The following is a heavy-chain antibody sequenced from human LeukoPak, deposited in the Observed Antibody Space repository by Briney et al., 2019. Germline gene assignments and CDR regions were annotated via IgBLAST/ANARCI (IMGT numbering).Heavy chain of an antibody. V-gene: IGHV3-49*04. J-gene: IGHJ6*02. CDR3: ARGPIQLWIHNAMDV. Sequence: GGSLRLSCTGSGFTFGDHAMSWVRQAPGKGLEWVGSIRSKAYRGTTEYAASVKGRFTISRDDSASIAYLQMNSLRIEDTAAYYCARGPIQLWIHNAMDVWGQGTTVTVSS. CDR1: GFTFGDHA. CDR2: IRSKAYRGTT. D-gene: IGHD5-18*01.